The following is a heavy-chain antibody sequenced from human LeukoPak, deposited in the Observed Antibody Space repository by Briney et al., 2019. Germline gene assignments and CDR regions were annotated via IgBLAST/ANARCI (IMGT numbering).Heavy chain of an antibody. V-gene: IGHV3-72*01. D-gene: IGHD6-19*01. CDR2: SRYRANSYTT. CDR3: SAVAVRRVY. CDR1: GFTFSDHY. J-gene: IGHJ4*02. Sequence: PRGSMRLSCAASGFTFSDHYMDWVRQAPRKGLEWVGRSRYRANSYTTDHAASVKGRFTISRDDSKNSLYLRMNSLKTEDTAVYYCSAVAVRRVYWGQGTLVTVSA.